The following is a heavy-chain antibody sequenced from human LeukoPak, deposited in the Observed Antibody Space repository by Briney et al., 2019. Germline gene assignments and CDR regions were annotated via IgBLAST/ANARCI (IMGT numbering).Heavy chain of an antibody. Sequence: GGSLRLSCAASGFTFSSYWMHWVRQAPGKGLVWVSRINSDGRSTSYADSVKGRFTISRDNAKNTLYLQMNSLRAEDTAVYYCARDAYCGGDCYDRYFQHWGQGTLVTVSS. V-gene: IGHV3-74*01. CDR2: INSDGRST. CDR1: GFTFSSYW. D-gene: IGHD2-21*02. CDR3: ARDAYCGGDCYDRYFQH. J-gene: IGHJ1*01.